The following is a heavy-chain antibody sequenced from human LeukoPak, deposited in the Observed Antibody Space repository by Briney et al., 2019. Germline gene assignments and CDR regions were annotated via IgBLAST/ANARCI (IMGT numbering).Heavy chain of an antibody. J-gene: IGHJ4*02. CDR3: SRGLIGPDY. D-gene: IGHD3-16*01. Sequence: GGSLRLSCAASGFTFSSYWMHWVRQAPGKGLVWVSHINTDGSSTSYADSVKGRFTISRDNAKNTLYLQMNSLRAKDTAVYYCSRGLIGPDYWGQGTLVTVSS. CDR1: GFTFSSYW. V-gene: IGHV3-74*01. CDR2: INTDGSST.